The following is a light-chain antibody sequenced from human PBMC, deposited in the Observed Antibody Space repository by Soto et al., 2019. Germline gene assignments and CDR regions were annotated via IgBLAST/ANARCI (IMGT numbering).Light chain of an antibody. J-gene: IGLJ2*01. CDR1: SSDVGAF. CDR3: SSYAGSNNLV. Sequence: QSALTQPPSASGSPGQSVTISCTGTSSDVGAFVSWYQQHPGRAPKLLIYEVTERPSGVPDRFSGSKSGNTASLTVSGLQAEDEADYYCSSYAGSNNLVFGGGTKLTVL. V-gene: IGLV2-8*01. CDR2: EVT.